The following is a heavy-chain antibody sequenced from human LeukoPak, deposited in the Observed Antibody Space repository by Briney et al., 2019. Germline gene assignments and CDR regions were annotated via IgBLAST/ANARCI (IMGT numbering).Heavy chain of an antibody. CDR1: GFTFSSYG. V-gene: IGHV3-33*01. D-gene: IGHD2-15*01. J-gene: IGHJ4*02. CDR2: IWYDGSNK. Sequence: GRSLRLSCAASGFTFSSYGMHWVRQAPGKGLEWVAVIWYDGSNKYYADSVKGRFTISRDNSKNTLYLQMNSLRAEDTAVYYCARGSTTSRYSAAATWGQGTLVTVSS. CDR3: ARGSTTSRYSAAAT.